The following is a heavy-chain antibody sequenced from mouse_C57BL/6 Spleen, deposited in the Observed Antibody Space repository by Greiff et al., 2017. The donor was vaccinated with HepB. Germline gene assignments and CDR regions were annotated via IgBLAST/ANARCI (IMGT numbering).Heavy chain of an antibody. Sequence: VQLQQSGPELVKPGASVKISCKASGYSFTGYYMNWVKQSPEKSLEWIGEINPSTGGTTYNQKFKAKATLTVDKSSSTAYMQLKSLTSEDSAVYYCARGGLRRFYYAMDYWGQGTSVTVSS. CDR3: ARGGLRRFYYAMDY. D-gene: IGHD2-4*01. CDR2: INPSTGGT. J-gene: IGHJ4*01. CDR1: GYSFTGYY. V-gene: IGHV1-42*01.